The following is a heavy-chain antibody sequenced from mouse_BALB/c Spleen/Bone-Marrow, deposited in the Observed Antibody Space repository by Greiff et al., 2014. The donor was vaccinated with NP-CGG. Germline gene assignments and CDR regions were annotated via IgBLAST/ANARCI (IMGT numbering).Heavy chain of an antibody. J-gene: IGHJ4*01. V-gene: IGHV2-6-2*01. CDR3: ARHERGYPYAMDY. CDR2: IWSDGTT. D-gene: IGHD2-2*01. CDR1: GFSLTLYG. Sequence: VQLQQSGPDLVAPSQSLSITCTVSGFSLTLYGVHWVRQSPGKGLEWLVVIWSDGTTTYNSALKFRLSISKDNSKSQVFLKLNSLQTDATAMYYCARHERGYPYAMDYWGQGTSVTVSS.